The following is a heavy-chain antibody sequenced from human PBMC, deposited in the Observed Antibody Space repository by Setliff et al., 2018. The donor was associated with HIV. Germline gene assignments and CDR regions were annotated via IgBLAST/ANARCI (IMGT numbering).Heavy chain of an antibody. Sequence: ASETLSLTCTISGGSFGVYRWSWIRQSAGRGLEWIGRMDSSGTTDYKPSLKGRVAISVDTSRNQFSLRVTSVTAADTAVYFCARDRHSSGLGSYGPWGPGILVTVSS. CDR3: ARDRHSSGLGSYGP. CDR1: GGSFGVYR. V-gene: IGHV4-4*07. J-gene: IGHJ5*02. D-gene: IGHD3-10*01. CDR2: MDSSGTT.